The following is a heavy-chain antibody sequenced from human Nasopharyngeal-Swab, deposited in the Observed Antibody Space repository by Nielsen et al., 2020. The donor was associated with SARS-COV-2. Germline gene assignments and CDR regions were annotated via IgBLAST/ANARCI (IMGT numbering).Heavy chain of an antibody. CDR2: IYNSGSA. J-gene: IGHJ5*02. D-gene: IGHD3-3*01. V-gene: IGHV4-39*07. CDR1: GGSTNTISYY. Sequence: SETLSLTCTVSGGSTNTISYYWGWIRQPPGKGLEWIGNIYNSGSAYNNPSLKSRVSISVDTSKNQFSLKLTSVTAADTAVYFCARGGYDYWFGHPFDPWGQGTLVTVSS. CDR3: ARGGYDYWFGHPFDP.